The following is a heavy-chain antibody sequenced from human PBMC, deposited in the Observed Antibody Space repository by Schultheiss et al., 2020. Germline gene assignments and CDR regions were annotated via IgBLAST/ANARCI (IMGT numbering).Heavy chain of an antibody. V-gene: IGHV3-30-3*01. CDR3: VKGYCSGGSCSYDY. Sequence: GGSLRLSCAASGFTFSSYAMHWVRQAPGKGLEWVAVISYDGSNKYYADSVKGRFTISRDNSKNTLYLQMNSLRAEDTAVYYCVKGYCSGGSCSYDYWGQGDRVTGYS. D-gene: IGHD2-15*01. J-gene: IGHJ4*02. CDR1: GFTFSSYA. CDR2: ISYDGSNK.